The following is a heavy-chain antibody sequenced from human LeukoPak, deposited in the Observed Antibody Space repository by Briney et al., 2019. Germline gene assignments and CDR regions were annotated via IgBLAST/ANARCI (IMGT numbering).Heavy chain of an antibody. CDR2: IYYSGST. J-gene: IGHJ3*02. D-gene: IGHD1-14*01. Sequence: PSETLPLTCTVSGGSVSSGDYYWSWIRQPPGKGLEWIGYIYYSGSTYYNPSLKSRVTISVDTSKNQFSLKLSSVTAADTAVYYCAREKPYNAFDIWGLGTMVTVSS. CDR1: GGSVSSGDYY. CDR3: AREKPYNAFDI. V-gene: IGHV4-30-4*08.